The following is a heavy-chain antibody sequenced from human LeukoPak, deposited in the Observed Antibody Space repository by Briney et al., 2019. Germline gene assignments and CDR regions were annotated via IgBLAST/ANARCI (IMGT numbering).Heavy chain of an antibody. CDR2: FDPEDGET. Sequence: GVSVKVSCKVSGYTLTELSMHWVRQAPGKGLEWMGGFDPEDGETIYAQKFQGRVTMTEDTSTDTAYMELSSLRSEDTAVYYCATGDGRDGYTNFDYWGQGTLVTVSS. D-gene: IGHD5-24*01. V-gene: IGHV1-24*01. CDR3: ATGDGRDGYTNFDY. J-gene: IGHJ4*02. CDR1: GYTLTELS.